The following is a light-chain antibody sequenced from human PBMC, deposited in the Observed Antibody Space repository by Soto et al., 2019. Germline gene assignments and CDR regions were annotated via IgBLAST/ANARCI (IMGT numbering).Light chain of an antibody. CDR1: QTVLYNSNNKNY. CDR3: QQYNSLPWT. CDR2: WAS. J-gene: IGKJ1*01. Sequence: DIVMTQSPDSQAVSLGERTTINCKSSQTVLYNSNNKNYLAWYHQKPGQPPKLLIYWASTRESGVPARFSGSGSGTDFTLTISSLQAEDVGIYYWQQYNSLPWTFGQGTKVEIK. V-gene: IGKV4-1*01.